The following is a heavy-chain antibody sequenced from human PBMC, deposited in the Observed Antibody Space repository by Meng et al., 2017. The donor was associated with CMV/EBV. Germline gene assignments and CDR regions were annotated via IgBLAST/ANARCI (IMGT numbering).Heavy chain of an antibody. Sequence: ASVKVSCKASGYTFTGYYMHWVRQAPGQGLEWMGWINPNSGGTNYAQKFQGRVTMTRDTSISTAYMELSRLRSDETAVYYCAREVGELYQLLYGYNWFDPWGQGTLVTVSS. D-gene: IGHD2-2*02. CDR3: AREVGELYQLLYGYNWFDP. J-gene: IGHJ5*02. CDR1: GYTFTGYY. CDR2: INPNSGGT. V-gene: IGHV1-2*02.